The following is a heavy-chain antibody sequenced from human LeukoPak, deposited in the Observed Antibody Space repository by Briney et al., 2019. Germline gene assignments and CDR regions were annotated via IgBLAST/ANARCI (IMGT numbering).Heavy chain of an antibody. Sequence: GGSLRLSCAASGFSVNSNYMNWVRQAPGKGLEWVSYISSSSSTIYYADSVKGRFTISRDNAKNSLYLQMNSLRAEDTAVYYCAGLGCSSTTCFDYWGQGTLVTVSS. V-gene: IGHV3-48*01. CDR3: AGLGCSSTTCFDY. CDR1: GFSVNSNY. D-gene: IGHD2-2*01. J-gene: IGHJ4*02. CDR2: ISSSSSTI.